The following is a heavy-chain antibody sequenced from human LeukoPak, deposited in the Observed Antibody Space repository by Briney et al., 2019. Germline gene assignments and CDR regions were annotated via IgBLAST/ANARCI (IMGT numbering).Heavy chain of an antibody. V-gene: IGHV3-7*01. CDR1: GFTFSSYW. CDR3: ARERLAISPDY. Sequence: PGGSLRLSCAASGFTFSSYWMTWVRQAPGKGLEWVANIKQDGSEKYYVDSVKGRFTISRDNAKNSLYLQMNSLRAEDTAVYYCARERLAISPDYWGQGTLVTVSS. D-gene: IGHD3-9*01. CDR2: IKQDGSEK. J-gene: IGHJ4*02.